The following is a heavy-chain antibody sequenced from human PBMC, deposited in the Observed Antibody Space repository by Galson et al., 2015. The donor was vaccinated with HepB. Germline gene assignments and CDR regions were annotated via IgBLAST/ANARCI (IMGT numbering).Heavy chain of an antibody. CDR2: ISGSGGST. J-gene: IGHJ4*02. Sequence: SLRLSCAASGFTFSSYSMNWVRQAPGKGLEWVSAISGSGGSTYYADSVKGRFTISRDNSKNTLYVQMNSLRAGDTAVYYCAKAPGTTLTRMLSYLDYWGQGTLVTVS. CDR1: GFTFSSYS. V-gene: IGHV3-23*01. CDR3: AKAPGTTLTRMLSYLDY. D-gene: IGHD1-14*01.